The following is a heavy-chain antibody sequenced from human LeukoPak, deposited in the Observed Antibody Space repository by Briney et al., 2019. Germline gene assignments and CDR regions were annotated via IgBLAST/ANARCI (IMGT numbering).Heavy chain of an antibody. D-gene: IGHD3-22*01. CDR2: INPNSGDT. CDR3: ERARGYYDPIVVFEY. J-gene: IGHJ4*02. Sequence: GASVKVSCKASGYTFTGYYMHWVRQAPGQGLEWMGWINPNSGDTNYAQKFQGRVTMTRDRSITTAYLDLRRLRTDATAVYFFERARGYYDPIVVFEYWGQGNLVTVSS. V-gene: IGHV1-2*02. CDR1: GYTFTGYY.